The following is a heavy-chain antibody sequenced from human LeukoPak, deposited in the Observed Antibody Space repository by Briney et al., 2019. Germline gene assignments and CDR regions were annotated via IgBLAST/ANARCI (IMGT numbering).Heavy chain of an antibody. CDR1: GFGLSVLS. Sequence: ASVKVSCKISGFGLSVLSIHWMRQAPGKGLEWVGGIRPETGEPIFAQKFRGRVTITEDTFTDTGYLELRGLTSEDTAVYYCSTDSGRSYFYFDFWGQGTLVTVSS. J-gene: IGHJ4*02. CDR2: IRPETGEP. V-gene: IGHV1-24*01. D-gene: IGHD3-10*01. CDR3: STDSGRSYFYFDF.